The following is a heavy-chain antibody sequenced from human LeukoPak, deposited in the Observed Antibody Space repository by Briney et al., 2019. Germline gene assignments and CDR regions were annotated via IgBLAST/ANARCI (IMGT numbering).Heavy chain of an antibody. V-gene: IGHV3-23*01. J-gene: IGHJ6*03. CDR3: AAHTRNYYYYYYMDV. D-gene: IGHD1-1*01. Sequence: PGGSLRLSCAASGVTFSSYAMSWVRQAPGKGLEWVSAISGSGGSTYYADSVKGRFTISRENSKNTLYPQMNSLRAEDTAIYYCAAHTRNYYYYYYMDVWGKGTTVTVSS. CDR2: ISGSGGST. CDR1: GVTFSSYA.